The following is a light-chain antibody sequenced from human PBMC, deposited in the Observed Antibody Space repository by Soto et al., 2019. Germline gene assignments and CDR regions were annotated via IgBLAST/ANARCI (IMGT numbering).Light chain of an antibody. Sequence: QSALTQPASVSGSPGQSITISCTGTSSDVGSDNLVSWFQQHPGKAPKLMIYEGSKRPSGVSKRFSGSKSGNTASLTISGLQAEDEADYYCCSYAVTNVLVVGGGTKLTVL. J-gene: IGLJ2*01. V-gene: IGLV2-23*01. CDR3: CSYAVTNVLV. CDR1: SSDVGSDNL. CDR2: EGS.